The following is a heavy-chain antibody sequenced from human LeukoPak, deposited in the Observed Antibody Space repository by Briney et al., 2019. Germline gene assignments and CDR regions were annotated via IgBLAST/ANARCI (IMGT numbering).Heavy chain of an antibody. CDR2: ISYSGSP. CDR3: ARGSRRLADFHY. Sequence: PSQTLSLTCTVSGDSLSSCDYYWGWIRQPPGKGLGWIGTISYSGSPYYNPSLQSRVTISVDTSKNQFSLELSSVTAADTAVYYCARGSRRLADFHYWGQGTLVTVSS. D-gene: IGHD1-26*01. J-gene: IGHJ4*02. V-gene: IGHV4-39*01. CDR1: GDSLSSCDYY.